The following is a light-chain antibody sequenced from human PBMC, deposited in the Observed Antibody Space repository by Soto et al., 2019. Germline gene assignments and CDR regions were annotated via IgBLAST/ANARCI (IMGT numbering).Light chain of an antibody. Sequence: AIRMTQSPSSLSASTGDIVTITCRASQGISSYLAWYQQKPGKAPKLLIYDASSLQSGVPSRFSGSGSGTDFTLTISSLQPEDFATYYCQQANSFPFTFGQGTRLEI. CDR2: DAS. CDR1: QGISSY. V-gene: IGKV1-8*01. CDR3: QQANSFPFT. J-gene: IGKJ5*01.